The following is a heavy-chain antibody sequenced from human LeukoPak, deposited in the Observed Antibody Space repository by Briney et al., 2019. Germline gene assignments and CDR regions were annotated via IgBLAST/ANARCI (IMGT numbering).Heavy chain of an antibody. V-gene: IGHV3-48*04. CDR1: GFTFSSYT. D-gene: IGHD5-12*01. Sequence: GGSLRLSCAASGFTFSSYTMNWVRQAPGKGLEWVSYVRSDSSSLYAGSVKGRFTISRDHAKHSVFLQMNSLRAEDTAVYYCARDSGYEFGFWGQGTPVTVSS. J-gene: IGHJ4*02. CDR2: VRSDSSSL. CDR3: ARDSGYEFGF.